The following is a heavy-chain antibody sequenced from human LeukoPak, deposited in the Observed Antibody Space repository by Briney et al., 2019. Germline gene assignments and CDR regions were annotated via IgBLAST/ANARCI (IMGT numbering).Heavy chain of an antibody. Sequence: PGGSLRLSCAASGFTFSSYVMSWVRRAPGKGLEWVSAISGSGGSTYYADSVKGRFAIARDNSKNTLYLQMNSLRAEDTAVYYCAKSNYYGSERDAFDIWGQGTMVTVSS. CDR3: AKSNYYGSERDAFDI. D-gene: IGHD3-10*01. V-gene: IGHV3-23*01. J-gene: IGHJ3*02. CDR1: GFTFSSYV. CDR2: ISGSGGST.